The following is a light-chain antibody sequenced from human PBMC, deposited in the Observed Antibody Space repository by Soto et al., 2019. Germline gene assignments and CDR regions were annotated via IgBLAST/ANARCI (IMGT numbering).Light chain of an antibody. J-gene: IGLJ2*01. Sequence: QSALTQPPSASGSPGQSVIISCIGTSSDVGAYNYVSWYQQHPDKAPKLMIYEVSKRPSGVPDRFSGSKSGNTASLTVSGLQAEDEADYYCSSYAGSNNVVFGGGTKLTVL. CDR3: SSYAGSNNVV. CDR2: EVS. V-gene: IGLV2-8*01. CDR1: SSDVGAYNY.